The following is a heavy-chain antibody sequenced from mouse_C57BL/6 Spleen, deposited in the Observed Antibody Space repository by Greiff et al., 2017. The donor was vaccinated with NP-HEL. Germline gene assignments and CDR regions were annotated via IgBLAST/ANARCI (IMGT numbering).Heavy chain of an antibody. Sequence: EVQLQQSGPELVKPGASVKISCKASGYTFTDYYLTWVKQSHGKSLEWIGDINPNNGGTSYNQKFKGKATLTVDRSSSTAYMELRSLTSEDSAVYYCARRITTVVADWYFDVWGTGTTVTVSS. CDR2: INPNNGGT. D-gene: IGHD1-1*01. J-gene: IGHJ1*03. CDR1: GYTFTDYY. V-gene: IGHV1-26*01. CDR3: ARRITTVVADWYFDV.